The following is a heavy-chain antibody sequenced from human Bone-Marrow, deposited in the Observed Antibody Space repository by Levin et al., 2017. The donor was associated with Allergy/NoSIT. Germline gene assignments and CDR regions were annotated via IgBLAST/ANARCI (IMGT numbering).Heavy chain of an antibody. CDR3: ASQWGDGYRYFDY. CDR1: GGTFRSYA. D-gene: IGHD5-24*01. Sequence: ASVKVSCKASGGTFRSYAISWVRQAPGQGPEWMGGIIPIFGTANYAHKFQGRFTITADESTSTAYMELSSLRSEDTAVYYCASQWGDGYRYFDYWGQGTLVTVSS. CDR2: IIPIFGTA. V-gene: IGHV1-69*13. J-gene: IGHJ4*02.